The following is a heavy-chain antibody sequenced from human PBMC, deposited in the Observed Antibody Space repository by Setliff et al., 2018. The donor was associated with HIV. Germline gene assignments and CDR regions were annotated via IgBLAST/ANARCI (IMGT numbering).Heavy chain of an antibody. D-gene: IGHD6-19*01. CDR1: GFTFSIYS. CDR3: ARAVHSGWYYFDY. CDR2: ISSSSSYI. V-gene: IGHV3-21*01. Sequence: GGSLRLSCAASGFTFSIYSMNWVRQAPGKGLEWVSSISSSSSYIYYADSLKGRFTISRDNAKNSLYLQMNSLRAEDTAVYYCARAVHSGWYYFDYWGQGTLVTVSS. J-gene: IGHJ4*02.